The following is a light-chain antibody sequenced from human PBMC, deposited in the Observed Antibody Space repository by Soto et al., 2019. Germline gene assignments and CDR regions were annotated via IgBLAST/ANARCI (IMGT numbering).Light chain of an antibody. J-gene: IGKJ1*01. V-gene: IGKV1-16*01. Sequence: DVPVTLSPTSLSAPVGDRVIITCRASQSIRKYLNWYQHKPGKVPTLLIYAASTLQSGVPSRFSGSGSGTDFTLTISCLQSEDFAPYYCQHYTSYLEGFGQGTMV. CDR2: AAS. CDR1: QSIRKY. CDR3: QHYTSYLEG.